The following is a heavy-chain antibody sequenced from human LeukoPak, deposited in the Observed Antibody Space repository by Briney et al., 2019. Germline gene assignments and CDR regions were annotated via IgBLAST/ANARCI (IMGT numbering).Heavy chain of an antibody. J-gene: IGHJ4*02. CDR2: ISGSDGST. Sequence: GGSLRLSCAASGFSVSNNYMIWVRQAPGKGLEWVSTISGSDGSTYYADSVKGRFTISRDNSKNTLYLQMNSLRAEDTAVFYCARVPSTYYFDYWGQGTLVTVSS. CDR3: ARVPSTYYFDY. V-gene: IGHV3-23*01. CDR1: GFSVSNNY.